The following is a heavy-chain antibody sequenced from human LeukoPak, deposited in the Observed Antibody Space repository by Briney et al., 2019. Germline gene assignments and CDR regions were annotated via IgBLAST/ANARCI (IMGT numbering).Heavy chain of an antibody. D-gene: IGHD6-19*01. V-gene: IGHV1-46*01. CDR1: GYTFANYY. CDR2: INPVGGST. J-gene: IGHJ4*02. CDR3: ARRGSLAAAPHLYYFDY. Sequence: GASVKVSCKSSGYTFANYYLHWVRQAPGQGLEWMGIINPVGGSTTYTQKFQGRVTMTRDTSTSTIYMDLSSLRSEDTAVYYCARRGSLAAAPHLYYFDYWGQGSLVTVSS.